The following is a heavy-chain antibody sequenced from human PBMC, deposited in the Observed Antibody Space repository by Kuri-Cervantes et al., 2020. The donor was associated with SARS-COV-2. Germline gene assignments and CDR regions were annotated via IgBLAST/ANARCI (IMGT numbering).Heavy chain of an antibody. CDR3: AKDQHGIIVVIAAIDY. Sequence: GGSLRLSCAASGFTFSSYAMSWVRQAPGKGLEWVSAISGSGGSTYYADSVKGRFTISRDNSKNTLYLQINSLRAEDTAVYYCAKDQHGIIVVIAAIDYWGQGTLVTVSS. V-gene: IGHV3-23*01. CDR2: ISGSGGST. CDR1: GFTFSSYA. J-gene: IGHJ4*02. D-gene: IGHD2-15*01.